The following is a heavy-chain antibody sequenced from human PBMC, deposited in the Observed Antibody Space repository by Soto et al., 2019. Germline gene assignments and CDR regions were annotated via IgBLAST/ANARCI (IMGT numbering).Heavy chain of an antibody. J-gene: IGHJ4*02. CDR2: IWNDGSNK. Sequence: QVQLVESGGGVVQPGRSLRLSCAASGFTFSIYGMHWVRQAPGKGLEWVAVIWNDGSNKYYGDSVKGRFTISRDNSKNTLYLHMNSLRADDTDVYYCARAVGPFDYWGQGTLVTVSS. V-gene: IGHV3-33*01. CDR3: ARAVGPFDY. CDR1: GFTFSIYG. D-gene: IGHD3-16*01.